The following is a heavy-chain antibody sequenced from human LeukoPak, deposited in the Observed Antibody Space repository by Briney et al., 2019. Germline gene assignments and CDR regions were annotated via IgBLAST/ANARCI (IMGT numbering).Heavy chain of an antibody. Sequence: PGGSLRLSCAASGFSFSIYGMNWVRQAPGKGLEWVSVISGSGGSTYYADSVKGRFTISRDNAKNSLYLQMNSLRAEDTAVYYCARGPTTKQWLVQFDYWGQGTLVTVSS. J-gene: IGHJ4*02. D-gene: IGHD6-19*01. CDR3: ARGPTTKQWLVQFDY. CDR2: ISGSGGST. CDR1: GFSFSIYG. V-gene: IGHV3-21*01.